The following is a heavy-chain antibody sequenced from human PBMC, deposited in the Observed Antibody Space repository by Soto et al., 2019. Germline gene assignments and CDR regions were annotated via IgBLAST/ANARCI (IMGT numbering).Heavy chain of an antibody. CDR2: ISGSGRST. V-gene: IGHV3-23*01. D-gene: IGHD3-16*02. CDR3: AKVRMGDLSLYLDF. Sequence: GGSLRLSCAASGFTFSSYAMSWVRQAPGKGLAWVSAISGSGRSTYYADSVKGRFTISRDNSKNTLYLQMNSLRAEDTAVYYWAKVRMGDLSLYLDFWGQGTLVTGSS. CDR1: GFTFSSYA. J-gene: IGHJ4*02.